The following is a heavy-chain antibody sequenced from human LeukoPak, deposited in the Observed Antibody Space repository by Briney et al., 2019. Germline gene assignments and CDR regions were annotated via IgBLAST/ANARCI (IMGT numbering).Heavy chain of an antibody. CDR1: GGSFSGYY. CDR3: ARGRITMIVVVPYYMDV. CDR2: INHSGST. D-gene: IGHD3-22*01. J-gene: IGHJ6*03. V-gene: IGHV4-34*01. Sequence: PSETLSLTCAVYGGSFSGYYWSWIRQPPGKGLEWIGEINHSGSTSYNPSLKSRVTISVDTSKNRFSLKLSSVTAADTAVYYCARGRITMIVVVPYYMDVWGKGTTVTVSS.